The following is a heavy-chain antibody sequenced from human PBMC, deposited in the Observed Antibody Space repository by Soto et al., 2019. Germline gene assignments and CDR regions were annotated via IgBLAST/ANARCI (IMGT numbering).Heavy chain of an antibody. Sequence: SETLSLTCAVYGGSFSGYYWSWIRQPPGKGLEWIGEINHSGSTNYNPSLKSRVTISVDTSKNQFSLKLSSVTAADTAVYYCARSGGIAAFDYWGQGTLVTSPQ. D-gene: IGHD6-25*01. J-gene: IGHJ4*02. V-gene: IGHV4-34*01. CDR3: ARSGGIAAFDY. CDR1: GGSFSGYY. CDR2: INHSGST.